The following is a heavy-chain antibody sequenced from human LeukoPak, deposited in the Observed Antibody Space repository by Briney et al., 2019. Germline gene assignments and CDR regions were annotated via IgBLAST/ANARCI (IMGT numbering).Heavy chain of an antibody. CDR1: GFTFSNFA. V-gene: IGHV3-48*02. Sequence: GSLRLSCAASGFTFSNFAMTWVRQAPGKGPEWVSYISGSSRTIYYAGSVKGRFTISRDNAKNSLYLQMNSLRDEDTAVYYCARNEWADYWGQGTLVTVSS. D-gene: IGHD1-26*01. CDR2: ISGSSRTI. CDR3: ARNEWADY. J-gene: IGHJ4*02.